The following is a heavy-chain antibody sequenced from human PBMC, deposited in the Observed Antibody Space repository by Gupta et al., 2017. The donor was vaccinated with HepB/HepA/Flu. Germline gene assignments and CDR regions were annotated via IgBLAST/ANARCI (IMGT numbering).Heavy chain of an antibody. CDR3: SRGPLTGTTRQFDD. CDR2: INPGGIA. D-gene: IGHD1/OR15-1a*01. V-gene: IGHV4-34*01. Sequence: QVQLQQWGAGLLKPSETLSLICAVYGGSFSGNYWRWVRQSPEKGLSWNGEINPGGIAKYNPSLMRRVTMSRDTSKNHLSLQLGSVTAADTSVYYCSRGPLTGTTRQFDDWGQGTQVTVSS. CDR1: GGSFSGNY. J-gene: IGHJ4*02.